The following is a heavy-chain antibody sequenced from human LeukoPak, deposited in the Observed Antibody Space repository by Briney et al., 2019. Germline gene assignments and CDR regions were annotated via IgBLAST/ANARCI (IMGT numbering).Heavy chain of an antibody. V-gene: IGHV3-21*01. J-gene: IGHJ5*02. CDR3: ARRRDIVVVPAAYNWFDP. Sequence: GGSLRLSCAASGFTFSSYGMHWVRQAPGKGLEWVSSISSSSSYIYYADSVKGRFTISRDNAKNSLYLQMNSLRAEDTAVYYCARRRDIVVVPAAYNWFDPWGQGTLVTVSS. D-gene: IGHD2-2*01. CDR1: GFTFSSYG. CDR2: ISSSSSYI.